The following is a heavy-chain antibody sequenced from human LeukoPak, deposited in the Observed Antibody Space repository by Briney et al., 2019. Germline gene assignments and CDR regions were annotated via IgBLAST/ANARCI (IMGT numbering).Heavy chain of an antibody. CDR1: GFTFSSYA. V-gene: IGHV3-30*04. CDR3: GRDSRWAQPDY. CDR2: ISYDGSNK. Sequence: GGSLRLSCAASGFTFSSYAVHWVRQAPGKGLEWVAVISYDGSNKYYADSVKGRFTISRDNSKNTVYLQINSLTAEDTAVYYCGRDSRWAQPDYWGQGTLVTVSS. J-gene: IGHJ4*02. D-gene: IGHD5-24*01.